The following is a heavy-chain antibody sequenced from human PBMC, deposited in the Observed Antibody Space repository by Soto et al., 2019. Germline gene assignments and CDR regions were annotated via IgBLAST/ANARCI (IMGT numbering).Heavy chain of an antibody. J-gene: IGHJ5*02. V-gene: IGHV1-18*01. CDR2: ISAYNGNT. D-gene: IGHD2-2*01. CDR1: GYTFTSYD. CDR3: ARGTEPAAIRWFDP. Sequence: ASVKVSCKASGYTFTSYDFNWVRQAPGQGLEWMGWISAYNGNTNYAQKLQGRVTMTTDTSTTTAYMELRSLRSDDTAVYYCARGTEPAAIRWFDPWGQGTQVTVSS.